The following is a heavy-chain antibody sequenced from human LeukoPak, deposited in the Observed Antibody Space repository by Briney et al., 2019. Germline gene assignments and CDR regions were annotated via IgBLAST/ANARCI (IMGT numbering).Heavy chain of an antibody. CDR2: IYYSGST. CDR3: ARDREFSGSYPDAFDI. V-gene: IGHV4-59*01. J-gene: IGHJ3*02. Sequence: SEALSLTCTVSGGSISSYYWSWIRQPPGKGLEWIGYIYYSGSTNYNPSLKSRVAMPVDTSKNQFSLKLRSVTAADTAVYYCARDREFSGSYPDAFDIWGQGRMVTVSS. CDR1: GGSISSYY. D-gene: IGHD1-26*01.